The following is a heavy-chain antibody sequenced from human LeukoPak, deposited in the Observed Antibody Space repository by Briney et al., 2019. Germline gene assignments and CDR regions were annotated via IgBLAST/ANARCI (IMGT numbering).Heavy chain of an antibody. D-gene: IGHD2-2*01. CDR2: INHSGST. CDR3: AGQVVVVPARPSWFDP. Sequence: TSETLSLTCAVYGGSFSGYYWSWIRQPPGKGLEWIGEINHSGSTNYNPSLKSRVTISVDTSKNQFSLKLSSVTAADTAVYYCAGQVVVVPARPSWFDPWGQGTLVTVSS. J-gene: IGHJ5*02. V-gene: IGHV4-34*01. CDR1: GGSFSGYY.